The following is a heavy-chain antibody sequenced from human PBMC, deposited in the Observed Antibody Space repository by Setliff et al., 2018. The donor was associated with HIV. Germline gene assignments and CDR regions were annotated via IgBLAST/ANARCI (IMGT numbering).Heavy chain of an antibody. V-gene: IGHV3-23*01. J-gene: IGHJ4*02. Sequence: GGSLRLSCAASGFTFSRYGMNWVRQAPGKGLGWVSTISDSDNSTYYADSVMGRFTISRDNSKNTLYLQMNGLRAEGTAIYFCAKVQQPFYFDSDGEGFDYWGQGTLVTVSS. CDR1: GFTFSRYG. D-gene: IGHD3-22*01. CDR3: AKVQQPFYFDSDGEGFDY. CDR2: ISDSDNST.